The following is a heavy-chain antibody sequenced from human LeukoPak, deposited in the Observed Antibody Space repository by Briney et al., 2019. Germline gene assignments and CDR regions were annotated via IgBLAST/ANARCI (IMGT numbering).Heavy chain of an antibody. CDR2: ISSSSSYI. CDR3: AREDYDFWSGPIDY. D-gene: IGHD3-3*01. J-gene: IGHJ4*02. Sequence: PGGSLRLSCAASGFTFSSYSMNWVRQAPGKGLEWVSSISSSSSYIYYADSVKGRFTISRDNAKNSLYLQMNSLRAEDTAVYYCAREDYDFWSGPIDYWGQGTLVTVSS. CDR1: GFTFSSYS. V-gene: IGHV3-21*01.